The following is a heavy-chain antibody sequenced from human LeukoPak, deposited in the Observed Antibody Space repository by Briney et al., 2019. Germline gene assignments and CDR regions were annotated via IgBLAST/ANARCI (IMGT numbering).Heavy chain of an antibody. J-gene: IGHJ6*03. CDR1: GFTFSSYW. CDR2: INSDGSST. CDR3: ARDPADYYDSSGFPYYMDV. D-gene: IGHD3-22*01. V-gene: IGHV3-74*01. Sequence: GGSLRLSCAAPGFTFSSYWMHWVRQAPGKGLVWVSRINSDGSSTSYADSVKGRFTISRDNAKNTLYLQMNSLRAEDTAVYYCARDPADYYDSSGFPYYMDVWGKGTTVTVSS.